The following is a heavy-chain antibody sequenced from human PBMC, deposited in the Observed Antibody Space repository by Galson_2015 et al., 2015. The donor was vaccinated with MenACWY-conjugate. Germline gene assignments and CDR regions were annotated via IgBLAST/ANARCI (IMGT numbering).Heavy chain of an antibody. D-gene: IGHD1-20*01. Sequence: SLRLSCAASGFTFSSFALHWVRQAPGKGLEWVGVISNDGTYKYYGDSVKGRFSISRDNSKNTLYLQLDRLRAEDTAVYYCARYHNWAFDYWGQGTLVTVSS. CDR2: ISNDGTYK. CDR1: GFTFSSFA. CDR3: ARYHNWAFDY. J-gene: IGHJ4*02. V-gene: IGHV3-30-3*01.